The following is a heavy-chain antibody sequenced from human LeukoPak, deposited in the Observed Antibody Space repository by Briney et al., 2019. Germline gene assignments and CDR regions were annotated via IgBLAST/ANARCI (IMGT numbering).Heavy chain of an antibody. D-gene: IGHD3-10*01. J-gene: IGHJ5*02. CDR2: ITKSSSYI. CDR1: GFTFSSYA. V-gene: IGHV3-21*01. CDR3: ARDPSGSYYNWFDP. Sequence: GGSLRLSCAASGFTFSSYAMSWVRQAPGKGLEWVSSITKSSSYIYYADSVKGRFTISRDNAKNSLYLQMNSLRAEDTAVYYCARDPSGSYYNWFDPWGQGTLVTVSS.